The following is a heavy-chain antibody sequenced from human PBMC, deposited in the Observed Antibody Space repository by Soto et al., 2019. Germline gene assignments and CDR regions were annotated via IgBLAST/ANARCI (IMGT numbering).Heavy chain of an antibody. CDR3: ARGPSGDKVHY. D-gene: IGHD7-27*01. V-gene: IGHV4-30-4*08. CDR1: GGSVSSGSYY. CDR2: IFDSGTT. J-gene: IGHJ4*02. Sequence: SLTCTVSGGSVSSGSYYWSWIRQPPGKGLEWIGHIFDSGTTYTNPSLRSQVAISLDTSKNHFSLTLSSVTAADTAVYYCARGPSGDKVHYWGQGALVTVSS.